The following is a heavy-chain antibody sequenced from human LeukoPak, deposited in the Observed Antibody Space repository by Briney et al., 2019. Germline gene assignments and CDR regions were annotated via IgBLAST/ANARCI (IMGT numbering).Heavy chain of an antibody. CDR3: ARHRSDFWSGYFYYYYYMDA. V-gene: IGHV5-51*01. J-gene: IGHJ6*03. Sequence: GESLKISCKGSGYSFTSYWIGWVRQMPGKGLEWMGIIYPGDSDTRYSPSFQGQVTISADKSISTAYLQWSSLKASDTAMYYCARHRSDFWSGYFYYYYYMDAWGKGTTVTVSS. D-gene: IGHD3-3*01. CDR1: GYSFTSYW. CDR2: IYPGDSDT.